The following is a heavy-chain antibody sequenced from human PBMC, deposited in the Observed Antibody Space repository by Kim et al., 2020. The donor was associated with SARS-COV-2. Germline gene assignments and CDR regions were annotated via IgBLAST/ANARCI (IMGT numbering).Heavy chain of an antibody. V-gene: IGHV1-18*04. CDR3: ARLKRYSSGWERNDY. D-gene: IGHD6-19*01. CDR2: ISAYNGNT. Sequence: ASVKVSCKASGYTFTSYGISWVRQAPGQGLEWMGWISAYNGNTNYAQKLQGRVTMTTDTSTSTAYMELRSLRSDDTAVYYCARLKRYSSGWERNDYWGQGTLVTVSS. CDR1: GYTFTSYG. J-gene: IGHJ4*02.